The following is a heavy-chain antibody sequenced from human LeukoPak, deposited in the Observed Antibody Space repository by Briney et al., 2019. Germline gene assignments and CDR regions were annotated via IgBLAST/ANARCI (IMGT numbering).Heavy chain of an antibody. D-gene: IGHD5-18*01. Sequence: PGGSLRLSCAASGFTFSSYSMNWVRQAPGKGLEWVSSISSSSSYIYYADSVKGRFTISRDNAKNSLYLQMNSLRAEDTAVYYCARAHTAMALNFDYWGQGTLVTVSS. CDR1: GFTFSSYS. V-gene: IGHV3-21*01. CDR3: ARAHTAMALNFDY. CDR2: ISSSSSYI. J-gene: IGHJ4*02.